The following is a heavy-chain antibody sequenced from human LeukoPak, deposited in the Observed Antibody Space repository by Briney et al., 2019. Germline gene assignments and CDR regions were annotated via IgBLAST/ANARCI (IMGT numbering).Heavy chain of an antibody. CDR3: ARSTSLGYWFDP. CDR1: GGTFSSYA. V-gene: IGHV1-69*13. D-gene: IGHD2-2*01. J-gene: IGHJ5*02. Sequence: SVKVSCKASGGTFSSYAISWVRQAPGQGLEWMGGIIPIFGTANYAQKFQGRVTITADESTSTAYMELSSLRPEDTAVYYCARSTSLGYWFDPWGQGTLVTVSS. CDR2: IIPIFGTA.